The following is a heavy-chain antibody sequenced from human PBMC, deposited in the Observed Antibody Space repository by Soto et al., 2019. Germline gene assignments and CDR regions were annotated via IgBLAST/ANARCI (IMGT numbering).Heavy chain of an antibody. CDR3: ARAPRMVYARGYYFDY. Sequence: QVQLQESGPGLVKPSQTLSLTCTVSGGSISSGGYYWSWIRQHPGKGLEWIGYIYYSGSTYYNPSLKSRVTISVDTSKNQFSREVGAVAAADTAVEYGARAPRMVYARGYYFDYWGQGTLVTVSS. CDR2: IYYSGST. V-gene: IGHV4-31*03. J-gene: IGHJ4*02. CDR1: GGSISSGGYY. D-gene: IGHD2-8*01.